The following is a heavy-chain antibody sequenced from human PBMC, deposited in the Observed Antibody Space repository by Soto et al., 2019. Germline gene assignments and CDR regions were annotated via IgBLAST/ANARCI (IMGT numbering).Heavy chain of an antibody. CDR2: IIPILGMA. D-gene: IGHD5-18*01. CDR3: ARGHLLDSGYSYSDY. CDR1: GGTFSSYT. V-gene: IGHV1-69*02. Sequence: GASVKVSCKASGGTFSSYTISWVRQAPGQGLEWMGRIIPILGMANYAQKFQGRVTITADKSTSTAYMELSSLRSEDTAVYYCARGHLLDSGYSYSDYWGQGTPVTVSS. J-gene: IGHJ4*02.